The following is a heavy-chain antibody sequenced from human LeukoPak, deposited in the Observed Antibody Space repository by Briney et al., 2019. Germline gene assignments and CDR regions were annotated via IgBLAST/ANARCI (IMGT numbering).Heavy chain of an antibody. Sequence: GGSLRLSCAASGFTFSSYAMSWVRQAPGKGLEWVSAISGSGGSTYYADSVKGRFTISRDNSKNTPYLQMNSLRAEDTAVYYCAKMGGDYGGLDYWGQGTLVTVSS. CDR3: AKMGGDYGGLDY. V-gene: IGHV3-23*01. D-gene: IGHD4-17*01. J-gene: IGHJ4*02. CDR1: GFTFSSYA. CDR2: ISGSGGST.